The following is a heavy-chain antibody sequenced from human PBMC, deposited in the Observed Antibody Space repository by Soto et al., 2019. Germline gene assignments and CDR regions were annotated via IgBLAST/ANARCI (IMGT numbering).Heavy chain of an antibody. V-gene: IGHV1-2*02. Sequence: VKVSCKASGYTFTGYYMHWVRQAPGQGPEWMGWINPNSGGTNYAQKFQGRVTMTRDTSISTAYMELSRLRSDDTAVYYCASLLGYDSSGYSVAGMDVWGQGTTVTVSS. J-gene: IGHJ6*02. CDR2: INPNSGGT. CDR1: GYTFTGYY. CDR3: ASLLGYDSSGYSVAGMDV. D-gene: IGHD3-22*01.